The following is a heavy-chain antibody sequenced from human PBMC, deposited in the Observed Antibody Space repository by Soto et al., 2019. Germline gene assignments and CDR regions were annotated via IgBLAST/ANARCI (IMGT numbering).Heavy chain of an antibody. V-gene: IGHV4-30-4*01. CDR3: ARGGSWSTLAGVFDY. Sequence: SESMSLGSAVSGGSVCSGEYDWSWIRQPPGKGLEWIGYIYYSGSTYYNPSLKSRVTISVDTSKNQFSLKLSSVTAADTAVYYCARGGSWSTLAGVFDYWGQGTLLTLSS. CDR2: IYYSGST. CDR1: GGSVCSGEYD. D-gene: IGHD6-13*01. J-gene: IGHJ4*02.